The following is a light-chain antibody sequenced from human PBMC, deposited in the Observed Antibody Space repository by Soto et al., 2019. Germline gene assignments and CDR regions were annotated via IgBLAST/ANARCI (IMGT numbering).Light chain of an antibody. V-gene: IGKV3-20*01. J-gene: IGKJ2*01. CDR3: QQYGSSPYT. CDR1: QSITSSY. Sequence: EIVLTQSPGTLSLSPGERATLSCRASQSITSSYLAWYQQKPGQAPRLLIFAASSRATGIPDRFNGSGSGTDFTLTISRLEPEDFAVYYCQQYGSSPYTFGQGTKLEIK. CDR2: AAS.